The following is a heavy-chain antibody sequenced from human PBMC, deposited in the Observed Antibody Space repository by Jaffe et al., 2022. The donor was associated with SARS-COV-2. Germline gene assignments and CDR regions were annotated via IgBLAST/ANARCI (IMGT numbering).Heavy chain of an antibody. Sequence: QVQLQESGPGLVKPSETLSLTCTVSGGSISSYYWSWIRQPPGKGLEWIGYIYYSGSTNYNPSLKSRVTISVDTSKNQFSLKLSSVTAADTAVYYCARGTMTTVANPEEQVHPSAFDIWGQGTMVTVSS. CDR2: IYYSGST. CDR3: ARGTMTTVANPEEQVHPSAFDI. D-gene: IGHD4-17*01. CDR1: GGSISSYY. J-gene: IGHJ3*02. V-gene: IGHV4-59*01.